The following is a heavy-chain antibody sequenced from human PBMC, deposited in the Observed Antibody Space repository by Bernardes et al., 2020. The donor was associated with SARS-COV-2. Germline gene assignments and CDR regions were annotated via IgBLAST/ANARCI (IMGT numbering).Heavy chain of an antibody. CDR1: GFTFSSYA. D-gene: IGHD3-10*01. J-gene: IGHJ5*02. V-gene: IGHV3-23*01. CDR3: AGYGSGSYKWFDP. Sequence: GGSLRLSCAASGFTFSSYAMTWVRQAPGKGLEWVSTISGSGGSTYYADSVKGRFTISRDNSKNTLYLQMNSLRAEDTAVFYCAGYGSGSYKWFDPWSQGTLITVSS. CDR2: ISGSGGST.